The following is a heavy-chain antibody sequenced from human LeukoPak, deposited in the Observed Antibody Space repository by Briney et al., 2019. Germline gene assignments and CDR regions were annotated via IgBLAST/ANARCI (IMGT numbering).Heavy chain of an antibody. CDR1: GGSISSNSYY. Sequence: SETLSLTCTVSGGSISSNSYYWDWIRQPPGKGLEWIGSIYYSGSTYYNPSLKSRVTISVDTSKNQFSLKLSSVTAADTAVYYCASTAVLRYFDWLLWGQGTLVTVSS. V-gene: IGHV4-39*01. CDR3: ASTAVLRYFDWLL. D-gene: IGHD3-9*01. CDR2: IYYSGST. J-gene: IGHJ4*02.